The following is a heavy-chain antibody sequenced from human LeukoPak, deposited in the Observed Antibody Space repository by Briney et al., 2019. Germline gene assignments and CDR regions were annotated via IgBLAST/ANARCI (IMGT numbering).Heavy chain of an antibody. CDR2: IYYSGST. J-gene: IGHJ5*02. D-gene: IGHD3-3*01. V-gene: IGHV4-59*01. CDR3: ARADTNPFVWSGYTNWFDP. CDR1: GGSISSYY. Sequence: PSETLSLTCTVSGGSISSYYWSWIRQPPGKGLEWIGYIYYSGSTNYNPSLTSRVTISVDTSKNQCSLKLSSVTAADTAVYYCARADTNPFVWSGYTNWFDPWGQGTLVTVSS.